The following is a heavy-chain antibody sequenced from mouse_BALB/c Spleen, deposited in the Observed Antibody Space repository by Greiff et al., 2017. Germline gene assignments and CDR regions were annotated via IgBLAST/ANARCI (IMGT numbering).Heavy chain of an antibody. CDR2: ISYDGSN. V-gene: IGHV3-6*02. CDR1: GYSITSGYY. CDR3: AREEDYGPRAY. Sequence: EVKLQESGPGLVKPSQSLSLTCSVTGYSITSGYYWNWIRQFPGNTLEWMGYISYDGSNNYNPSLKNRISITRDTSKNQFFLKLNSVTTEDTATYYCAREEDYGPRAYWGQGSLVTVSA. J-gene: IGHJ3*01. D-gene: IGHD2-4*01.